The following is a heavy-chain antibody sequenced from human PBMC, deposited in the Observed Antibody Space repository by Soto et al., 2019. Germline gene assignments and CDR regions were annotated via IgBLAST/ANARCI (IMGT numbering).Heavy chain of an antibody. J-gene: IGHJ5*02. CDR2: IYYSGST. V-gene: IGHV4-39*01. Sequence: SETLSLACTVSGGSISSSSYYWGWIRQPPGKGLEWIGSIYYSGSTYYNPSLKSRVTISVDTSKNQFSLKLSSVTAADTAVYYCARHMGAAAGTEGGFDPWGQGTLVTVSS. D-gene: IGHD6-13*01. CDR1: GGSISSSSYY. CDR3: ARHMGAAAGTEGGFDP.